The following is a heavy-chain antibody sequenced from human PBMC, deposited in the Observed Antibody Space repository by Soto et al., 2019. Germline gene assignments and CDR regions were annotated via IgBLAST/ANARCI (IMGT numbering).Heavy chain of an antibody. CDR3: ARVSMVRGKIDY. Sequence: QVQLQQWGAGLLKPSETLSLTCAVYGGSFSGYYWSWIRQPPGKGLEWIGEINHSGSTNYNPSLKSRVTISVDTSKNQFSLKLSSVTAADTAVYYCARVSMVRGKIDYWGQGTLVTVSS. J-gene: IGHJ4*02. CDR2: INHSGST. CDR1: GGSFSGYY. D-gene: IGHD3-10*01. V-gene: IGHV4-34*01.